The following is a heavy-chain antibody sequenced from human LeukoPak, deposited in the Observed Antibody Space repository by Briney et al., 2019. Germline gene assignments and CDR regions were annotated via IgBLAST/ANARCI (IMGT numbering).Heavy chain of an antibody. J-gene: IGHJ5*02. D-gene: IGHD5-18*01. V-gene: IGHV3-49*04. CDR3: SRVARYSYGFKWSDP. CDR2: ITSRAYGGTP. Sequence: PGRSLRLSCTSSGYSLGDYAVGSARQAPGKGLEWVGFITSRAYGGTPEYAASVKSRFIISRDDSKSIAYLQMNSLKIEDTAVYYCSRVARYSYGFKWSDPWGQGTLVTVSS. CDR1: GYSLGDYA.